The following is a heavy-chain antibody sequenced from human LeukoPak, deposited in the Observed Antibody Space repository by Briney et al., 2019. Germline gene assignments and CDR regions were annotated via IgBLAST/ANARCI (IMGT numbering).Heavy chain of an antibody. CDR1: GFTFSNYW. CDR2: IKQDESTK. V-gene: IGHV3-7*01. D-gene: IGHD1-26*01. CDR3: ARDDGGSLEH. J-gene: IGHJ4*02. Sequence: GGSLRLSCAASGFTFSNYWMAWVRQAPGKGLEWVANIKQDESTKHYVESVKGRFTISRDNTKNSLYLQMNSLRAEGSAVYYCARDDGGSLEHWSQGTLVSVSS.